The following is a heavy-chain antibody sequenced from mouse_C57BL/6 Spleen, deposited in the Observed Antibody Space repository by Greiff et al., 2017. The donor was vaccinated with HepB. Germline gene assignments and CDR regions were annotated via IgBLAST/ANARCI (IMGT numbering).Heavy chain of an antibody. J-gene: IGHJ2*01. CDR3: ARGRGFDY. Sequence: QVQLQQPGAELVKPGASVKLSCKASGYTFTSYWMQWVKQRPGQGLEWIGEIDPSDSYTNYNQKFKGKATLTVDTSSSTAYMQLSSLTSEDSAVYYCARGRGFDYWGQGTTLTVSS. CDR1: GYTFTSYW. CDR2: IDPSDSYT. V-gene: IGHV1-50*01.